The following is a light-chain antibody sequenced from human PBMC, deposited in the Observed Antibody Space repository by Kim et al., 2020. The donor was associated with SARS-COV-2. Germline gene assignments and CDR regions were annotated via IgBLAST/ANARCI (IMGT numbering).Light chain of an antibody. CDR3: ISYTNIFTWV. V-gene: IGLV2-14*01. J-gene: IGLJ3*02. Sequence: QSALTQPASVSGSPGQSITISCTGTNRDVGTYNYVSWYQQHPGKAPKLMLYDVTKRPSGVSNRFSGSKSGNTASLTISGLQAEDEADYYCISYTNIFTWVFGGGTQLTVL. CDR1: NRDVGTYNY. CDR2: DVT.